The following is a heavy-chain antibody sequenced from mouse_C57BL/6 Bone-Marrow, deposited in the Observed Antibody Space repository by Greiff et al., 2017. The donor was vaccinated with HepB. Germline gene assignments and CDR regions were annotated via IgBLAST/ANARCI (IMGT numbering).Heavy chain of an antibody. D-gene: IGHD1-1*01. J-gene: IGHJ2*01. V-gene: IGHV5-4*01. CDR1: GFTFSSYA. Sequence: EVQVVESGGGLVKPGGSLKLSCAASGFTFSSYAMSWVRQTPEKRLEWVATISDGGSYTNYPDNVKGRFTISRDNAKNNLYLQMSHLKSEDTAMYYCARDRLYGSRPDYWGQGTTLTVSS. CDR2: ISDGGSYT. CDR3: ARDRLYGSRPDY.